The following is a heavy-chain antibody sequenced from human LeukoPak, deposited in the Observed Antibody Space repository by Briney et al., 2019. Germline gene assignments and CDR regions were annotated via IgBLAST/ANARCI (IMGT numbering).Heavy chain of an antibody. J-gene: IGHJ4*02. Sequence: GGSLRLSCAASGFTFSDHYMDWVRQAPGKGREWVGRIRNKANIYTTEYAASVKGRFTISRDDSKNSLYLQMNSLKTEDTAVYYCARAPNSGTLGGDYWGQGTLVTVSS. V-gene: IGHV3-72*01. CDR1: GFTFSDHY. D-gene: IGHD1-26*01. CDR2: IRNKANIYTT. CDR3: ARAPNSGTLGGDY.